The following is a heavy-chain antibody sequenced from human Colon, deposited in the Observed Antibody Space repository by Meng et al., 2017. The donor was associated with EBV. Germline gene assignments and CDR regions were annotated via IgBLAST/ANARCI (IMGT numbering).Heavy chain of an antibody. Sequence: QVQLQESGPGLVKPSPTLSLTCTVSGSSTSSGGYYWSWIRQHPGKGLEWIGYIHDSGSTYYNPSLKSRVTISADTSKNQFSLKLSSVTAADTAVYYCARASYGSGSPLGESWFDPWGQGTLVTVSS. CDR3: ARASYGSGSPLGESWFDP. CDR1: GSSTSSGGYY. D-gene: IGHD3-10*01. J-gene: IGHJ5*02. V-gene: IGHV4-31*03. CDR2: IHDSGST.